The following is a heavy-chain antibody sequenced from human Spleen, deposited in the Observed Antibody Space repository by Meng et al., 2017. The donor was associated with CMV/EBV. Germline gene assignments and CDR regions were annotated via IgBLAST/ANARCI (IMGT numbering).Heavy chain of an antibody. D-gene: IGHD3-10*01. CDR3: AHRRSTLLWFGELLYFDY. CDR1: GFSLSTSGVG. CDR2: IYWDDDK. J-gene: IGHJ4*02. Sequence: QITLKESGPTLVKPTQTLTLTCTFSGFSLSTSGVGVGWIRQPPGKALEWLALIYWDDDKRYSPSLKSRLTITKDTSKNQVVLTMTNMDPVDTATYYCAHRRSTLLWFGELLYFDYWGQGTLVTVSS. V-gene: IGHV2-5*02.